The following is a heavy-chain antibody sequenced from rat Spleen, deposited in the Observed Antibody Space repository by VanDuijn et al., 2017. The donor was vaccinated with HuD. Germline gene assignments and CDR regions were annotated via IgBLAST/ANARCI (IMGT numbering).Heavy chain of an antibody. CDR1: GFTFSDYN. CDR2: ISYGDSSGHSST. J-gene: IGHJ2*01. Sequence: EVHLVESGGGLVQPGRSLKLSCAASGFTFSDYNMAWVRQAPKKGLEWVATISYGDSSGHSSTYYRDSVKGRFTISRDNTKSTLSLQMDSLRSEDTATYYGARRHYGYTDYFDYWGQGVMVPVSS. V-gene: IGHV5-7*01. CDR3: ARRHYGYTDYFDY. D-gene: IGHD1-11*01.